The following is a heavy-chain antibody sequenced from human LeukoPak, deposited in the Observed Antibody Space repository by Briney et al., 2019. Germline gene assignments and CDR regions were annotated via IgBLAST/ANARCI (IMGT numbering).Heavy chain of an antibody. CDR2: INAGNGNT. D-gene: IGHD6-13*01. Sequence: ASVKVSCKASGYTFTSYAMHWVRQAPGQRLEWMGWINAGNGNTKYSQKFQGRVTITRDTSASTAYMELSSLRSEDTAVYYCARDRSSSWYPNEYYYYYGMDVWGQGTTVTVSS. CDR1: GYTFTSYA. J-gene: IGHJ6*02. CDR3: ARDRSSSWYPNEYYYYYGMDV. V-gene: IGHV1-3*01.